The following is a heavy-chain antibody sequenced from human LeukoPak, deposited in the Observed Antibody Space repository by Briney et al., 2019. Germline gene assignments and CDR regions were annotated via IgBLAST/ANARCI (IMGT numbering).Heavy chain of an antibody. CDR1: GFTFSDYA. CDR2: ILYDGSNQ. Sequence: GRSLRLSCAASGFTFSDYALHWVRQAPGKGLEWVADILYDGSNQYHADSVRGRFTISRDNSKNALYLQMNSLRIEDTAVYYCARSTRSWIHYWGQGTLVTVSS. CDR3: ARSTRSWIHY. J-gene: IGHJ4*02. V-gene: IGHV3-30-3*01. D-gene: IGHD2-2*01.